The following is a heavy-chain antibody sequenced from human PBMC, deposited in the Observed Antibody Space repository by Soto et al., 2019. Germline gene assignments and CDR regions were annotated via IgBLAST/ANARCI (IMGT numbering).Heavy chain of an antibody. V-gene: IGHV4-31*03. D-gene: IGHD2-15*01. CDR3: ASWWAIQGYFTY. Sequence: SETLSLTCTVSGGSISSGGYYWSWIRQHPGTGLEWIGHISYSGSTYYNTSLKSRVTISVDTSRNQFSLKLSSVTAADTAVYYCASWWAIQGYFTYWGQGSLVTVSS. CDR1: GGSISSGGYY. CDR2: ISYSGST. J-gene: IGHJ4*02.